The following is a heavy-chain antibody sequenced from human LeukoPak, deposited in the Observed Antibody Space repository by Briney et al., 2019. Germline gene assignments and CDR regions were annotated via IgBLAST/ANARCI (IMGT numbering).Heavy chain of an antibody. Sequence: ASVTVSCTASVYTFTIYGISWVRQAPGQGLEWMGWISAYNGNTNYAQKLQGRVTMTTDTSTSTAYMELRGLRSDDTAVYYCARVGDILTGHFLVDYWGQGTLVTVSS. J-gene: IGHJ4*02. CDR1: VYTFTIYG. CDR2: ISAYNGNT. D-gene: IGHD3-9*01. V-gene: IGHV1-18*01. CDR3: ARVGDILTGHFLVDY.